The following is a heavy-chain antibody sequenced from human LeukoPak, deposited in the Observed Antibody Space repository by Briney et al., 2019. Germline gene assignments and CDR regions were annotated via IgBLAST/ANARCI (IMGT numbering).Heavy chain of an antibody. J-gene: IGHJ6*02. Sequence: GGSLRLSCAASGFTFSSYSMNWVRRAPGKGLEWVSYISSSSSTIYYADSVKGRFTISRDNAKNSLYLQMNSLRDEDTAVYYCARGQGSGYFYYYGMDVWGQGTTVTVSS. V-gene: IGHV3-48*02. CDR3: ARGQGSGYFYYYGMDV. D-gene: IGHD3-22*01. CDR2: ISSSSSTI. CDR1: GFTFSSYS.